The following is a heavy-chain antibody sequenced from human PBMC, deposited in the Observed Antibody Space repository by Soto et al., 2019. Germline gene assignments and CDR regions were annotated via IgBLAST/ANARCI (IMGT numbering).Heavy chain of an antibody. J-gene: IGHJ4*02. Sequence: QVLLVQSGAEVKKPGSSVKVSCTASGGTFSSYTISWVRPAPGHGPEWMGRFIPMVAMSDYARRFQGRVTITADSSTSTVYMQLHSLRSEDTAVYYCATNYGSGSTHFDHWGQGTLVTVSS. CDR3: ATNYGSGSTHFDH. V-gene: IGHV1-69*02. CDR2: FIPMVAMS. D-gene: IGHD3-10*01. CDR1: GGTFSSYT.